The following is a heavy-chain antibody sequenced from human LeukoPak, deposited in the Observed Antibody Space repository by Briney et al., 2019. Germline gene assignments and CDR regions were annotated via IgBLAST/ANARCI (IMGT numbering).Heavy chain of an antibody. Sequence: GESLQISCQRSGYSFTNYWIVWVRQLPGKGLEWMGIIYPDDSDTRYSPSFRGQVTISADKSISTAYLQWSSLKASDTAMYYCTVGATTSRDALDIWGQGTMVTVSS. J-gene: IGHJ3*02. CDR1: GYSFTNYW. CDR2: IYPDDSDT. V-gene: IGHV5-51*01. D-gene: IGHD3-16*01. CDR3: TVGATTSRDALDI.